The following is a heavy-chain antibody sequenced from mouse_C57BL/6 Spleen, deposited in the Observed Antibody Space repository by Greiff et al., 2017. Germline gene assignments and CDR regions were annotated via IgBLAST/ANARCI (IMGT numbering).Heavy chain of an antibody. J-gene: IGHJ4*01. CDR1: GFTFSDYG. D-gene: IGHD3-2*02. Sequence: EVQLVESGGGLVKPGGSLKLSCAASGFTFSDYGMHWVRQAPEKGLEWVAYISSGRSTIYYADTVKGRFTISRDNAKNTLFLQMTSLRSEDTAMYYCARTAQARGYYAMDYWGQGTSVTVSS. CDR3: ARTAQARGYYAMDY. V-gene: IGHV5-17*01. CDR2: ISSGRSTI.